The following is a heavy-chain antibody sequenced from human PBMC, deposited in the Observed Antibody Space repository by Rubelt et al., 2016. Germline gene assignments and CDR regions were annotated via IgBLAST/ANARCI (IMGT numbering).Heavy chain of an antibody. V-gene: IGHV5-51*01. CDR2: IYPSDSDT. J-gene: IGHJ5*02. Sequence: EEQLVQSRAEVKKPGESLKISCTASGYSFTTYWIGWVRQMPGKGLEWIGLIYPSDSDTKYSPSFQGQVTISVDKSISTAYVQWSSLKASDTAMYYCAREGGPWGQGTLVTVSS. D-gene: IGHD2-15*01. CDR1: GYSFTTYW. CDR3: AREGGP.